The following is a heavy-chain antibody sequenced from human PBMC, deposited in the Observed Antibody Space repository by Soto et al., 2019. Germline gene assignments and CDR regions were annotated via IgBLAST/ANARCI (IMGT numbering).Heavy chain of an antibody. V-gene: IGHV3-48*03. CDR3: ASEDEYSSLDYYYYYGMDV. Sequence: PGGSLRLSCAASGFTFSSYEMNWVRQAPGKGLEWVSYISSSGSTIYYADSVKGRFTISRDNAKNSLYLQMNSLRAEDTAVYYCASEDEYSSLDYYYYYGMDVWGQGTTVTVS. CDR1: GFTFSSYE. D-gene: IGHD6-6*01. CDR2: ISSSGSTI. J-gene: IGHJ6*02.